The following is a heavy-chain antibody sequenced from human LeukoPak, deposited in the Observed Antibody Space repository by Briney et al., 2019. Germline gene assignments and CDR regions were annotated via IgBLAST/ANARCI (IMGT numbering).Heavy chain of an antibody. CDR3: ARALPHRRLMDTTMEQHWFDP. V-gene: IGHV1-46*01. Sequence: ASVKVSCKASGYTYTSYYMHWVRQAPGQGLEWMGIINPSGGNTNYAQKFQGRVTMTRDMSTSTVYMELSSLRSEDTAMYYCARALPHRRLMDTTMEQHWFDPWGQGTLVTVSS. CDR1: GYTYTSYY. D-gene: IGHD5-18*01. CDR2: INPSGGNT. J-gene: IGHJ5*02.